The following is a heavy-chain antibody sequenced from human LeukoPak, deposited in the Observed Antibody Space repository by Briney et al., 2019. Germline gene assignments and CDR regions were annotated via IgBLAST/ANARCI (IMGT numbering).Heavy chain of an antibody. J-gene: IGHJ1*01. CDR3: ARPDSSGWYLQH. CDR2: IYYSGST. D-gene: IGHD6-19*01. CDR1: GGSISNYY. V-gene: IGHV4-59*01. Sequence: SETLSLTCAVSGGSISNYYWSWIRQPPGKDLEWIGYIYYSGSTNYNPSLKSRVTISVDTSKNQFSLRLSSVTAADTAVYFCARPDSSGWYLQHWGQGTLVTVSS.